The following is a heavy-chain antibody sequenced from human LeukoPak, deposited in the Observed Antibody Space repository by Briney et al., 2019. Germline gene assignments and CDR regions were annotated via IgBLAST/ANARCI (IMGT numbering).Heavy chain of an antibody. V-gene: IGHV1-69*05. Sequence: GASVKVSCKASGYTFTSYGISWVRQAPGQGLEWMGGIIPIFGTANYAQKFQGRVTITTDESTSTAYMELSSLRSEDTAVYYCARGRRITMVRGVIGAFDIWGQGTMVTVSS. D-gene: IGHD3-10*01. CDR2: IIPIFGTA. CDR3: ARGRRITMVRGVIGAFDI. CDR1: GYTFTSYG. J-gene: IGHJ3*02.